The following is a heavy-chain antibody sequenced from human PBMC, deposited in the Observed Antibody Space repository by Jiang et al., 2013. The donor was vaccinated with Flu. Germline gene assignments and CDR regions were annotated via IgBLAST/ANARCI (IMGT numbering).Heavy chain of an antibody. V-gene: IGHV3-30*02. D-gene: IGHD2-21*02. CDR2: IRYDGSNK. Sequence: VQLLESGGGVVQPGGSLRLSCAASGFTFSSYGMHWVRQAPGKGLEWVAFIRYDGSNKYYADSVKGRFTISRDNSKNTLYLQMNSLRAEDTAVYYCAKDPCGGDCYLNEEYYFDYWGQGTLVTVSS. J-gene: IGHJ4*02. CDR3: AKDPCGGDCYLNEEYYFDY. CDR1: GFTFSSYG.